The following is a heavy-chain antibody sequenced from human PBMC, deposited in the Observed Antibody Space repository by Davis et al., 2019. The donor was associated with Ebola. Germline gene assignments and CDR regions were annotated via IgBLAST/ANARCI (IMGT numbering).Heavy chain of an antibody. CDR1: GYTFTSYA. Sequence: ASVKVSCKASGYTFTSYAMHWVRQAPGQRLEWMGWINAGNGNTKYSQKLQGRVTMTTDTSTSTAYMELRSLRSDDTAVYYCARTTYYYDSSGYFNWGQGTLVTVSS. CDR3: ARTTYYYDSSGYFN. D-gene: IGHD3-22*01. J-gene: IGHJ4*02. V-gene: IGHV1-3*01. CDR2: INAGNGNT.